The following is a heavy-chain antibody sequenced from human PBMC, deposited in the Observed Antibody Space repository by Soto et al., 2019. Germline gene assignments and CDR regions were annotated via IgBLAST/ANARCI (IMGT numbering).Heavy chain of an antibody. CDR3: ARTVWFGVNLGAFDI. CDR2: IKQDGSEK. V-gene: IGHV3-7*01. J-gene: IGHJ3*02. Sequence: GGSLRLSCAASGFTFSSYWMSWVRQAPGKGLEWVANIKQDGSEKYYVDSVKGRFTISRDNAKNSLYLQMNSLRAEDTAVYYCARTVWFGVNLGAFDIWGQGTMVTVSS. D-gene: IGHD3-10*01. CDR1: GFTFSSYW.